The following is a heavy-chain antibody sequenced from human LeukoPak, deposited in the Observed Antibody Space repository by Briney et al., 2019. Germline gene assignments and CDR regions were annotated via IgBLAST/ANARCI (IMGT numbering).Heavy chain of an antibody. J-gene: IGHJ6*03. D-gene: IGHD3-22*01. Sequence: SETLSLTCTVSGDSINSYSWSWIRQPAGKGLEWIGRIYTSGSTNYNPSLKSRVTMSLDTSKNQFSLKVTSVTAADTAVYYCARGRNGRYDSSSYYYNYYMDVWGKGTTVTVSS. CDR3: ARGRNGRYDSSSYYYNYYMDV. CDR2: IYTSGST. V-gene: IGHV4-4*07. CDR1: GDSINSYS.